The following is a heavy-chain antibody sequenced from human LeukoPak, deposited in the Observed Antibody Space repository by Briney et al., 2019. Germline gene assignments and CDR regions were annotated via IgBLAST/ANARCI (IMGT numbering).Heavy chain of an antibody. CDR1: GFSLRNYN. Sequence: GGSLRLSCAASGFSLRNYNMNWVRQAPGKGLEWVSYISSSSSNIYYADSVEGRFTISRDNAKNSLYLQMSSLRVEDTAVYYCTRRPYSSSWYYFDYWGQGTLVTVSS. CDR2: ISSSSSNI. D-gene: IGHD6-13*01. V-gene: IGHV3-21*06. J-gene: IGHJ4*02. CDR3: TRRPYSSSWYYFDY.